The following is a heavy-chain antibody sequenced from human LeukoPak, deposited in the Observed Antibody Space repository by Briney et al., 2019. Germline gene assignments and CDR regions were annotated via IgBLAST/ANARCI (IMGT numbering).Heavy chain of an antibody. Sequence: GGSLRLFCAASGFTFSSYAMNWVRQAPGKGLEWVSYISSDGTTIYYADSVKGRITVSRDNARNSLYLQMNSLRAEDTAVYYCVPQKGYGGNPLDYWGQGTLVTVSS. CDR1: GFTFSSYA. CDR3: VPQKGYGGNPLDY. J-gene: IGHJ4*02. V-gene: IGHV3-48*01. CDR2: ISSDGTTI. D-gene: IGHD4-23*01.